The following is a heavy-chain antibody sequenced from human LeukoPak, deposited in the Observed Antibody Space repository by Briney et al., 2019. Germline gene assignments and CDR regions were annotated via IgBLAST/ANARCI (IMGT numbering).Heavy chain of an antibody. V-gene: IGHV3-64*01. Sequence: GGSLRLSCAASGFTFSSCAMHWVRQAPGKGLEYVSAISSNGGSTDYANSVKGRFTISRDNSKNTLYLQMGSLRAEDMAVYYCARRGVTSTLDYWGQGTLVTVSS. CDR2: ISSNGGST. CDR1: GFTFSSCA. CDR3: ARRGVTSTLDY. J-gene: IGHJ4*02. D-gene: IGHD5-18*01.